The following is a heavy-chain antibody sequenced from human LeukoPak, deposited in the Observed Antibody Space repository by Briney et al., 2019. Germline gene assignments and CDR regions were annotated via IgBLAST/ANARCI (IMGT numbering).Heavy chain of an antibody. D-gene: IGHD5-18*01. CDR2: ISVSGSIT. CDR1: GFTFSTYA. CDR3: ARGLGSRGYLYNWFDP. J-gene: IGHJ5*02. V-gene: IGHV3-23*01. Sequence: GGSLRLSCAASGFTFSTYAMSWVRQTPGKGLEWVSSISVSGSITYYADSVKGRFTISRDNSKNTLYLQMNSLRAEDTAVYYCARGLGSRGYLYNWFDPWGQGTLVTVSS.